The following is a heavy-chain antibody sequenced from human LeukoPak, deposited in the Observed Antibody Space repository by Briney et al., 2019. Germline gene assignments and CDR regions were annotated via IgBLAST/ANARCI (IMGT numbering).Heavy chain of an antibody. Sequence: SETLSLTCTVSGGSISGYYWSWIRQPPGAGLEWIGSISYSGSTNYNPSLKSRVTISVDTSKDQFSLRLTSVTAADTAMYYCARSFLGDWYFDLWGRGTLVPVSS. J-gene: IGHJ2*01. CDR1: GGSISGYY. D-gene: IGHD1-26*01. CDR3: ARSFLGDWYFDL. CDR2: ISYSGST. V-gene: IGHV4-59*01.